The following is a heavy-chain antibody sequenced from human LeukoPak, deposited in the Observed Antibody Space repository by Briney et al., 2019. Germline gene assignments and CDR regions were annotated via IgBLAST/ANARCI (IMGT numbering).Heavy chain of an antibody. CDR1: GFTLSSYA. V-gene: IGHV3-30*18. D-gene: IGHD1-26*01. J-gene: IGHJ6*03. CDR3: AKHPGDFTGIVNYYYMDV. CDR2: ISYDGSNK. Sequence: GGSLRLSCAASGFTLSSYAMSWVRQAPGKGLEWGAIISYDGSNKYYTDSVKGRVTISRDKTNNTLFMQMNSLRAEDTAVYYCAKHPGDFTGIVNYYYMDVWGKGTTVTVSS.